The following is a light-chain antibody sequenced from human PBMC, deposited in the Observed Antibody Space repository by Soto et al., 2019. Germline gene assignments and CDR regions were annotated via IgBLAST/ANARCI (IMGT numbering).Light chain of an antibody. CDR2: EVT. CDR1: SSDVGNYNR. V-gene: IGLV2-18*02. J-gene: IGLJ2*01. Sequence: QSVLTQPPSVSGSPGQSVTISCTGTSSDVGNYNRVSWYRQPPGTAPQLLIYEVTNRPSGVPDRFSGSKSANTASLTISGLQAEDEADYYCSSYTTSHILLFGGGTKVTVL. CDR3: SSYTTSHILL.